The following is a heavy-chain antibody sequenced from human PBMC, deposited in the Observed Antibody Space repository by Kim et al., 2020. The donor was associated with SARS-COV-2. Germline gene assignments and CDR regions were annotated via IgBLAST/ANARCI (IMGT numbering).Heavy chain of an antibody. V-gene: IGHV7-4-1*02. Sequence: ASVKVSCKASGYTFTSYAMNWVRQAPGQGLEWMGWINTNTGNPTYAQGFTGRFVFSLDTSVSTAYLQISSLKAEDTAVYYCARVGVRGVIIGGWFDPWGQGTLVTVSS. CDR2: INTNTGNP. D-gene: IGHD3-10*01. J-gene: IGHJ5*02. CDR1: GYTFTSYA. CDR3: ARVGVRGVIIGGWFDP.